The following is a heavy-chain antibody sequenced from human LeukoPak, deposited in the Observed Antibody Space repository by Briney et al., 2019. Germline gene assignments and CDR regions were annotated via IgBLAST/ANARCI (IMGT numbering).Heavy chain of an antibody. CDR1: GFTFSSYE. D-gene: IGHD3-16*01. Sequence: PGGSLRLSCAASGFTFSSYEMNWVRQAPGKGLEWISSISNSGNTKHYADCVKGRFTISRDNAKNSLYLQMNSLRAEDTAVYYCARGGMMTMYYWGQGTLVTVPS. J-gene: IGHJ4*02. CDR3: ARGGMMTMYY. CDR2: ISNSGNTK. V-gene: IGHV3-48*03.